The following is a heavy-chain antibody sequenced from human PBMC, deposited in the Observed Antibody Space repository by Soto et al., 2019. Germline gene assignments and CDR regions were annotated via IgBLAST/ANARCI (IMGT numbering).Heavy chain of an antibody. V-gene: IGHV1-2*04. J-gene: IGHJ3*02. CDR1: GYTFTGYY. Sequence: ASVKVSCKASGYTFTGYYMHWVRQAPGQGLEWMGWINPNSGGTNYAQKFQGWVTMTRDTSISTAYMELSRLRSDDTAVYYCARVALPGDVPDAFDIWGQGTMVTVSS. CDR2: INPNSGGT. CDR3: ARVALPGDVPDAFDI. D-gene: IGHD7-27*01.